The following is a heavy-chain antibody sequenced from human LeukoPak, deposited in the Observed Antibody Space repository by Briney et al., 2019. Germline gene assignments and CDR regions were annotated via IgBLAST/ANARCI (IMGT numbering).Heavy chain of an antibody. Sequence: GGSLRLSCVASGFTFGKYWMSWVRQAPGKGLEWVANIKLDGSEKNYVDSVKGRFTISRDNAKNSLYLQMNSLRAEDTAVFYCARDQYDTWSRRGNFDSWGQGTLVIVSS. V-gene: IGHV3-7*03. CDR3: ARDQYDTWSRRGNFDS. J-gene: IGHJ4*02. CDR2: IKLDGSEK. CDR1: GFTFGKYW. D-gene: IGHD3-3*01.